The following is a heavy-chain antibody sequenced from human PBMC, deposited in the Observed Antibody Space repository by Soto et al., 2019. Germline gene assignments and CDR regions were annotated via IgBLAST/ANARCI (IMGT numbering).Heavy chain of an antibody. CDR1: GFTFSGSA. V-gene: IGHV3-73*02. CDR2: IRSKANSYAT. CDR3: TSSALIDYYYYYGMDV. J-gene: IGHJ6*02. Sequence: EVQLVESGGGLVQPGGSLKLSCAASGFTFSGSAMHWVRQASGKGLEWVGRIRSKANSYATAYAASVKGRFTISRDDSXXXXXXXXXXXKXEDTAVYYCTSSALIDYYYYYGMDVWGQGTTVTVSS. D-gene: IGHD3-22*01.